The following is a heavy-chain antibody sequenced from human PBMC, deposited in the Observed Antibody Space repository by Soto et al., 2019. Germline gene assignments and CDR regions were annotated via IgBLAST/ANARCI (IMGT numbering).Heavy chain of an antibody. CDR2: TCYRSKWFH. J-gene: IGHJ3*01. D-gene: IGHD3-10*01. CDR3: ARGNALDV. CDR1: GDSVSSDITS. V-gene: IGHV6-1*01. Sequence: PSQTLSLTCAISGDSVSSDITSWNWIRQSPSRGLEWLGRTCYRSKWFHDYAASVKSRITINPDTSKNQFPLELNSMTPEDTAVYYCARGNALDVWGQGTVVTVSS.